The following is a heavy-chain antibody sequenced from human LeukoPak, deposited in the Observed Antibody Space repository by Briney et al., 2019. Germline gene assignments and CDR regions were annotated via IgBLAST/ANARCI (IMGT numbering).Heavy chain of an antibody. CDR1: GFTFSSYG. J-gene: IGHJ4*02. D-gene: IGHD2-21*01. V-gene: IGHV3-33*01. CDR2: IWYDGSNE. Sequence: PGGSLRLSCAASGFTFSSYGMHWVRQAPGKGLEWVAFIWYDGSNEYYADSVRGRFTIYRDNSRDTLFLQMNSLRAEDTAAYYCARAIDKSVGIDYWGQGTLVTVSS. CDR3: ARAIDKSVGIDY.